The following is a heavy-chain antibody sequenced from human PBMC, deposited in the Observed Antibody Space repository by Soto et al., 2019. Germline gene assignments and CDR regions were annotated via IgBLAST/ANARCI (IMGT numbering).Heavy chain of an antibody. CDR1: GYTFTSYY. CDR2: INPSGGST. CDR3: ARTPDDYGDYFAYFDY. D-gene: IGHD4-17*01. V-gene: IGHV1-46*03. Sequence: QVQLVQSGAEVKKPGASVKVSCKASGYTFTSYYMHWVRQAPGQGLEWMGIINPSGGSTSYAQKFQGRVTMTRETSTSTVYLELSSLRSEDTAVYYCARTPDDYGDYFAYFDYWGQGTLVTVSS. J-gene: IGHJ4*02.